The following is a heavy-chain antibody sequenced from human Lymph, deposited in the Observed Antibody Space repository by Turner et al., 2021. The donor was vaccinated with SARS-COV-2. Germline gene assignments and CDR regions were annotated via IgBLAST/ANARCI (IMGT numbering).Heavy chain of an antibody. CDR2: ISPIFGTG. CDR1: GGTFSSYA. CDR3: ARDTAVAGTLGAFDI. D-gene: IGHD6-19*01. V-gene: IGHV1-69*01. J-gene: IGHJ3*02. Sequence: QVQLVQSGAEVKKPRSSVKVSCKASGGTFSSYASSWVRQAPGQGREWMGWISPIFGTGNYAQKFQGRVTITADESTSTAYMELSSLRAEDTAVYYWARDTAVAGTLGAFDIWGQGTMVTVSS.